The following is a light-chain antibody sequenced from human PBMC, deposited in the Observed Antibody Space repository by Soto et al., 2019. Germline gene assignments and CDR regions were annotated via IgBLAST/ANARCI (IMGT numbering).Light chain of an antibody. CDR2: EVS. Sequence: QSALTQPPSASGSPGQSVTISCTGTSSDVGGYKYVSWYQQHPGKAPKLMIYEVSERPSGVPDRSSGSKSGNTASLTVSGLQPEDEADYYCSSYAGNNNLVFGGGTKLTVL. V-gene: IGLV2-8*01. J-gene: IGLJ2*01. CDR3: SSYAGNNNLV. CDR1: SSDVGGYKY.